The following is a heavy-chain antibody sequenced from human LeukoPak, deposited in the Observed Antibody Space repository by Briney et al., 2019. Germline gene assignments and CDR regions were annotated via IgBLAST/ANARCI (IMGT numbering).Heavy chain of an antibody. Sequence: PSETLSLTCAVYGGSFSGYYWSWIRQPPGKGLEWIGEINHSGSTNYNPSLKSRVTISVDTSKNQFSLKLSSVTAADTAVYYCARDIVRPYYYYGMDVWGQGTTVTVSS. J-gene: IGHJ6*02. V-gene: IGHV4-34*01. CDR3: ARDIVRPYYYYGMDV. CDR1: GGSFSGYY. CDR2: INHSGST. D-gene: IGHD2-15*01.